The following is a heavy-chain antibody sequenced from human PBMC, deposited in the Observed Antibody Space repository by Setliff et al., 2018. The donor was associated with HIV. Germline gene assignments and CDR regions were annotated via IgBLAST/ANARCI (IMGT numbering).Heavy chain of an antibody. CDR1: GYTFTSYY. CDR2: SNPSGGNA. J-gene: IGHJ4*02. CDR3: ARDNIIWSKDY. D-gene: IGHD3-10*01. Sequence: GASVKVSCKASGYTFTSYYIHWVRQAPGQGLEWMGISNPSGGNARYAQKFQGRVTMTRDTSTSTVYMELSSLRSDDTAVYYCARDNIIWSKDYWGQGTLVTVSS. V-gene: IGHV1-46*01.